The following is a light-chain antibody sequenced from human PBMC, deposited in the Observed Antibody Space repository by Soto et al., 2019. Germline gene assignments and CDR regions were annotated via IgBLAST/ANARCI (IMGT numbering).Light chain of an antibody. CDR3: QQYNNYPRP. Sequence: QMNQSPSSLSSSVRDRVTLTCLASQGISSYLAWYQQKPGKAPKLLIYAASTLQSGVPSRFSGSGSGTEFTLTISNLQPDDFATYFSQQYNNYPRPFCHGTKAAI. J-gene: IGKJ1*01. CDR1: QGISSY. V-gene: IGKV1-9*01. CDR2: AAS.